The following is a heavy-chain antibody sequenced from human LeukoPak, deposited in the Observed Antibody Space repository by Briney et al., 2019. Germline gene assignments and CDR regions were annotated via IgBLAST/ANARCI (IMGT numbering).Heavy chain of an antibody. Sequence: GGSLRLSCAASGFTFSSYGMHWVRQAPGKGLEWVAVIWYDGSNKYYADSVKGRFTISRDNSKNTLYLQMNSLRAEDTAVYYCARDLEGKKCSGGSCGIDYWGQGTLVTVSS. V-gene: IGHV3-33*01. J-gene: IGHJ4*02. D-gene: IGHD2-15*01. CDR2: IWYDGSNK. CDR3: ARDLEGKKCSGGSCGIDY. CDR1: GFTFSSYG.